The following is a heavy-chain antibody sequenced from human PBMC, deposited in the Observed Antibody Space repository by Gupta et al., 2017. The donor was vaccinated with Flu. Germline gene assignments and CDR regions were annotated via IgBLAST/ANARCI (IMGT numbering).Heavy chain of an antibody. Sequence: QVQLQESGPGLVKPSQTLSLTCTVSGGSISSGSYYWSWIRQPAGKGLEWIGRIYTSGSTNYNPSLKSRVTISVDTSKNQFSLKLSSVTAADTAVYYCARGSYYDSSGYYYYYGMDVWGQGTTVTVSS. CDR3: ARGSYYDSSGYYYYYGMDV. D-gene: IGHD3-22*01. CDR2: IYTSGST. CDR1: GGSISSGSYY. V-gene: IGHV4-61*02. J-gene: IGHJ6*02.